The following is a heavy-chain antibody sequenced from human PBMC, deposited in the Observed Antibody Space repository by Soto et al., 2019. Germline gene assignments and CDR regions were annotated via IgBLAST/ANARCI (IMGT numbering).Heavy chain of an antibody. CDR3: ARRGGRGYSGYDYFDY. CDR2: IYYSGST. V-gene: IGHV4-28*01. Sequence: SETLSLTCAVSGYSISSSNWWGWIRQPPGKGLEWIGYIYYSGSTYYNPSLKSRVTMSVDTSKNQFSLKLSSVTAVDTAVYYCARRGGRGYSGYDYFDYWGQGTLVTVS. D-gene: IGHD5-12*01. CDR1: GYSISSSNW. J-gene: IGHJ4*02.